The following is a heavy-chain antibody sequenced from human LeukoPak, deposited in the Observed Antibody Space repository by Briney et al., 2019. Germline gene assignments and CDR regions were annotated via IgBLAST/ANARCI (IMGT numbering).Heavy chain of an antibody. CDR1: GFXFSSYW. CDR2: INSVGSST. J-gene: IGHJ4*02. V-gene: IGHV3-74*01. D-gene: IGHD3-10*02. Sequence: GGSLRLSCAASGFXFSSYWIHWVRQAPGKGLVWVSNINSVGSSTRYADSVKGRFTISRDNAKNTLYLQMNSLRAEDTGVYYCTRDMFGGDDFWGQGTLVTVSS. CDR3: TRDMFGGDDF.